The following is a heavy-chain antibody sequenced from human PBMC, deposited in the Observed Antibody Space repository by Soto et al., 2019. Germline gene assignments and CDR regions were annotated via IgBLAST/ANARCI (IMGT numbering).Heavy chain of an antibody. Sequence: ASVKVSCKVSGYTLTELSMHWGRQDTRKGLEWMGGFDPEDGETIYAQKFQGRVTMTEDTSTDTAYMELSSLRSEDTAVYYCATASAVYSSRGAVFNYWGQGPLVPVSS. D-gene: IGHD6-13*01. J-gene: IGHJ4*02. CDR2: FDPEDGET. V-gene: IGHV1-24*01. CDR3: ATASAVYSSRGAVFNY. CDR1: GYTLTELS.